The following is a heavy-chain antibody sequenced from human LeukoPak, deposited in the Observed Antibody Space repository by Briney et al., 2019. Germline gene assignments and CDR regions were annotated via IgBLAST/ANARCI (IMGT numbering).Heavy chain of an antibody. V-gene: IGHV3-48*04. Sequence: GRSLRLSCAASGFTFSSYSMNWVRQAPGKGLEWVSYISSSSSTIYYADSVKGRFTISRDNAKNSLYLQMNSLRAEDTAVYYCARARVTTGWDFDYWGQGTLVTVSS. D-gene: IGHD4-17*01. CDR3: ARARVTTGWDFDY. J-gene: IGHJ4*02. CDR2: ISSSSSTI. CDR1: GFTFSSYS.